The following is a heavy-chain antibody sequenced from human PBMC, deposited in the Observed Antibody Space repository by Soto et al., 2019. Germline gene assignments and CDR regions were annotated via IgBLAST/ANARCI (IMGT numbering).Heavy chain of an antibody. CDR3: ARGITLPTPLDY. Sequence: ASVKVSCKASGYAFTSYAMHWVRQAPGQRLEWMGWINAGNGNTKYSQKFQGRVTITRDTSASTAYMELSSLRSEDTAVYYCARGITLPTPLDYWGQGTLVTAPQ. D-gene: IGHD1-20*01. J-gene: IGHJ4*02. V-gene: IGHV1-3*01. CDR2: INAGNGNT. CDR1: GYAFTSYA.